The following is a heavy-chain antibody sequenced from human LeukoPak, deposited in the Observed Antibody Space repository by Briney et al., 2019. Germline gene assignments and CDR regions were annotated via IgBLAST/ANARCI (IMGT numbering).Heavy chain of an antibody. CDR1: GDIFNSYS. CDR3: ARVGRSRGALPNFYYYMDV. CDR2: IIPMFGST. Sequence: ASVKVSCKASGDIFNSYSVSWVRQAPGQGLEWMGGIIPMFGSTNYAQKFEGRVTITTDQSTTTVYMELTSLTSEDTAVYYCARVGRSRGALPNFYYYMDVWGKGTTVNVSS. J-gene: IGHJ6*03. V-gene: IGHV1-69*05. D-gene: IGHD1-26*01.